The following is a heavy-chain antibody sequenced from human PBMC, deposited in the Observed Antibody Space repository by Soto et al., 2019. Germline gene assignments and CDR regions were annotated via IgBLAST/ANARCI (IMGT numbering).Heavy chain of an antibody. CDR1: GFTFSDYY. Sequence: GGSLRLSCAASGFTFSDYYMSWIRQAPGKGLEWVSYISSSGSTIYYADSVKGRLTISRDNAKNSLYLQMNSLRAEDTAVYYCARGYYDSSGYYSSLGYWGQGTLVTSPQ. CDR2: ISSSGSTI. V-gene: IGHV3-11*01. D-gene: IGHD3-22*01. CDR3: ARGYYDSSGYYSSLGY. J-gene: IGHJ4*02.